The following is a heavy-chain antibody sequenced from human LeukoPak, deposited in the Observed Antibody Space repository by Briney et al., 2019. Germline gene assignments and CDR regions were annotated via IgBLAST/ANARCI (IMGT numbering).Heavy chain of an antibody. J-gene: IGHJ3*02. CDR2: ISGDGVKT. Sequence: PGGSLRLSCAASGFSFYDYPMHWVRHAPGKGLEWVSLISGDGVKTYYADSVRGRFTISRDNSKDSLYLQMNSLRTEDTAMYYCVKEIDTLGTNAFDIWGQGTMVTVSS. D-gene: IGHD2-15*01. V-gene: IGHV3-43*02. CDR3: VKEIDTLGTNAFDI. CDR1: GFSFYDYP.